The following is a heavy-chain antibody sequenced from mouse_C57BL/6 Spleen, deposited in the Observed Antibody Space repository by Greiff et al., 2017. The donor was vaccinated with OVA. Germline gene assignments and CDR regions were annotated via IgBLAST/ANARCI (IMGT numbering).Heavy chain of an antibody. D-gene: IGHD2-10*02. V-gene: IGHV5-4*01. CDR3: ARDPGLDYFDY. CDR2: ISDGGSYT. CDR1: GFTFSSYA. Sequence: EVHLVESGGGLVKPGGSLKLSCAASGFTFSSYAMSWVRQTPEKRLEWVATISDGGSYTYYPDNVKGRFTISRDNAKNNLYLQMSHLKSEDTAMYYCARDPGLDYFDYWGQGTTLTVSS. J-gene: IGHJ2*01.